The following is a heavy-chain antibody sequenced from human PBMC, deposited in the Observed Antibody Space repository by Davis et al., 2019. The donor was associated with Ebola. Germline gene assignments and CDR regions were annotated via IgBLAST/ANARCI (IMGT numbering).Heavy chain of an antibody. D-gene: IGHD3-22*01. J-gene: IGHJ4*02. V-gene: IGHV3-21*01. CDR3: AKDGPVPNYYHSSGYSLAIDH. CDR1: GFTFSVTW. CDR2: ISGSSRYI. Sequence: GESLKISCAASGFTFSVTWMSWVRQAPGRGLEWVSYISGSSRYIYDAESVKGRFTISRDNSRNTLYLQMSTLRLEDTALYYCAKDGPVPNYYHSSGYSLAIDHWGRGTVVTVSS.